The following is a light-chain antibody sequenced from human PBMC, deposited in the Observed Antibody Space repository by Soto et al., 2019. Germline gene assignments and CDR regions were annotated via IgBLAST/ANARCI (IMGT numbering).Light chain of an antibody. CDR2: DAS. V-gene: IGKV1-5*01. J-gene: IGKJ5*01. Sequence: DIQMTQSPSTLSASVGDRVTITCRASQSISSWLAWYQQKPGKAPKLLIYDASSLESGVPSRFSGSGSGTDFTLTISRLEPEDFAVYYCQQYGSSLLTFGQGTRLEIK. CDR3: QQYGSSLLT. CDR1: QSISSW.